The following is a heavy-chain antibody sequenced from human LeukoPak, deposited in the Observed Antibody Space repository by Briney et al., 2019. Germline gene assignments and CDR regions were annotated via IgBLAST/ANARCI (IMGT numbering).Heavy chain of an antibody. J-gene: IGHJ4*02. Sequence: SQTLSFTCTVSGGSISSGGYYWSWIRQHPGKGLEWIGYIYYSGSTYYNPSLKSRVTISVDTSKNQFSLKLSSVTAADTAVYYCARAGYCSSTSCYLASDYWGQGTLVTVSS. CDR1: GGSISSGGYY. D-gene: IGHD2-2*01. V-gene: IGHV4-31*03. CDR3: ARAGYCSSTSCYLASDY. CDR2: IYYSGST.